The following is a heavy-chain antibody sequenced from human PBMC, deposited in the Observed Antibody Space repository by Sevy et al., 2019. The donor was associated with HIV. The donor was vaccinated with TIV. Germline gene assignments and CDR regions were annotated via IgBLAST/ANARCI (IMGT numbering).Heavy chain of an antibody. D-gene: IGHD2-21*02. CDR3: ASEVTLRFDY. CDR1: GHTFSGYY. Sequence: ASVKVSCKAPGHTFSGYYMHWVRQAPGQGPEWMGWINLDSGGTNYAQIFQGRVTMTRDTSISTAYLELSRLRSDDTAVYYCASEVTLRFDYCGQGTQVTVSS. V-gene: IGHV1-2*02. J-gene: IGHJ4*02. CDR2: INLDSGGT.